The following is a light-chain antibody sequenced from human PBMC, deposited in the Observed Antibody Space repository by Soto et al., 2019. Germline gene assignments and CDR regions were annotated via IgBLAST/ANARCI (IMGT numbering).Light chain of an antibody. V-gene: IGKV1-5*01. CDR2: YAS. J-gene: IGKJ4*02. CDR1: QSVSSG. CDR3: QQYSSYPCT. Sequence: EIEMTQSPATLSASLGDRVTISCRASQSVSSGLAWYQQKPGNAPKLLIYYASSLESGVPSRFSGSGSGTEFTLTISSLQPDDFATYYCQQYSSYPCTFGEGTKVEIK.